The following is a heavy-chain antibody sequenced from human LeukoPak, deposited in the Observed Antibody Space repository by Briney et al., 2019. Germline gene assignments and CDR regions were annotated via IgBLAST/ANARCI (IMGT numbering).Heavy chain of an antibody. CDR3: ARGVALSSSGSYDTFDY. V-gene: IGHV3-64*02. CDR2: ISTNGDRT. D-gene: IGHD6-19*01. Sequence: PGGSLRLSCAASGFTFSNSAMYWVRQAPGKGLEFVSVISTNGDRTYYADSVKGRFTISRDNSKNTLYLQMGSLRADDMAVYYCARGVALSSSGSYDTFDYWGEGALVTISS. CDR1: GFTFSNSA. J-gene: IGHJ4*02.